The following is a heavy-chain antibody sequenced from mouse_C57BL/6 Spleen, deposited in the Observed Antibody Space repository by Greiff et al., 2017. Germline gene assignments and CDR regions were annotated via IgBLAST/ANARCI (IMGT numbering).Heavy chain of an antibody. V-gene: IGHV7-3*01. Sequence: EVQVVESGGGLVQPGGSLSFSCAASGFTFTDYYMSWVRQPPGKALEWFGFIRNKANGYTTEYSASVKGRFTISRDNSQSILYLQMNALRAEASATYYCASRVFANWDVAWFAYWGKGTLVTVSA. CDR1: GFTFTDYY. D-gene: IGHD4-1*01. CDR3: ASRVFANWDVAWFAY. CDR2: IRNKANGYTT. J-gene: IGHJ3*01.